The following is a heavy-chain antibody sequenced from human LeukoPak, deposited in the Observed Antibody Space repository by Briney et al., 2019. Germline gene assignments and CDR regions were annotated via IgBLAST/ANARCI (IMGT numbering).Heavy chain of an antibody. V-gene: IGHV1-8*01. CDR2: MNPNSGNT. Sequence: ASVKVSCKASGYTFTSYDINWVRQAPGQGVEWMGWMNPNSGNTAYSQRFQGRVTMSRNPSISTAYMELSSLTSEDTAIYYCARVDNWDYNFFGYWAQGTLVTVSS. D-gene: IGHD1-7*01. J-gene: IGHJ4*02. CDR1: GYTFTSYD. CDR3: ARVDNWDYNFFGY.